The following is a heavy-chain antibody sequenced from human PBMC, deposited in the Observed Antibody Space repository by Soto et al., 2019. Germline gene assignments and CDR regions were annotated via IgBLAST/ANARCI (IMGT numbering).Heavy chain of an antibody. D-gene: IGHD2-2*01. CDR3: ARVPYCISTSCPPQYYYYGMDV. V-gene: IGHV4-34*01. J-gene: IGHJ6*02. Sequence: SETLSLTCDVYGGSFSGYIWTWIRKTPGKGLQWIGQIYRSGSTNYNPSLKSRVTISVHTSKSQFSLKLSSVTAADTAVYYCARVPYCISTSCPPQYYYYGMDVWGQGTTVTVSS. CDR2: IYRSGST. CDR1: GGSFSGYI.